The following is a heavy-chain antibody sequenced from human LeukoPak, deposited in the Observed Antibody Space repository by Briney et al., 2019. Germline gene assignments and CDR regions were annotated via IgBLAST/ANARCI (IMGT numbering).Heavy chain of an antibody. J-gene: IGHJ6*02. Sequence: SETLSLTCSVSDGSINSYYWNWIRRPPGKGLEWIGYIYYNGNTNYSPSLKSRVTMSVDTSKNLFSLKVSSVTAADTAVYYCARGRSNYYGMDVWGQGTTVTISS. D-gene: IGHD1-26*01. CDR2: IYYNGNT. CDR1: DGSINSYY. CDR3: ARGRSNYYGMDV. V-gene: IGHV4-59*01.